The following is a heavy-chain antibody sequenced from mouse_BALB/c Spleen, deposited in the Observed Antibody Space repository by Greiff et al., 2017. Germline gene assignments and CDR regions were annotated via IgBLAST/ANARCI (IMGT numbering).Heavy chain of an antibody. J-gene: IGHJ2*01. CDR1: GFTFSSYT. D-gene: IGHD1-1*01. V-gene: IGHV5-12-2*01. CDR3: ARFYYGSSYFDY. Sequence: EVKLMESGGGLVQPGGSLKLSCAASGFTFSSYTMSWVRQTPEKGLGWVAYISNGGGSTYYPDTVKGRFTISRDNAKNTLYLQMSSLKSEDTAMYYCARFYYGSSYFDYWGQGTTLTVSS. CDR2: ISNGGGST.